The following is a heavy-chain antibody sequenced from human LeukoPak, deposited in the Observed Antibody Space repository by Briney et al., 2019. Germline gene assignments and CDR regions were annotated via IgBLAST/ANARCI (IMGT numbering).Heavy chain of an antibody. CDR1: GFTFSSYA. CDR3: AKSLPDGGSLDY. CDR2: ISGSGDKS. Sequence: GGSLRLSCAASGFTFSSYAMSWVRQARGKWLEWVSAISGSGDKSFYGDSVKGRFTIYRDNSKNTLYLQMNSLRADDTAVYSCAKSLPDGGSLDYWGQGTLVTVSS. V-gene: IGHV3-23*01. J-gene: IGHJ4*02. D-gene: IGHD5-24*01.